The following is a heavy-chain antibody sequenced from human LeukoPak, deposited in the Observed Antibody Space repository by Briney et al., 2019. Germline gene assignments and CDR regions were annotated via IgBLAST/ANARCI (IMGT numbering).Heavy chain of an antibody. V-gene: IGHV1-18*04. CDR1: GYTFTGYY. CDR2: ISAYNGNT. CDR3: ARDLGHGDYVP. Sequence: GASVKVSCKASGYTFTGYYMHWVRQAPGQGLEWMGWISAYNGNTNYAQKLQGRVTMTTDTSTSTAYMELRSLRSDDTAVYYCARDLGHGDYVPWGQGTLVTVSS. D-gene: IGHD4-17*01. J-gene: IGHJ4*02.